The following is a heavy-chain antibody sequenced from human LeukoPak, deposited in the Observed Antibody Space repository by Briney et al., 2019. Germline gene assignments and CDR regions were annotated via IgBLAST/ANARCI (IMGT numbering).Heavy chain of an antibody. Sequence: SETLSLTCTVSDDSMISYYWGWIRQPPGKELEWIGYIYYSGSASYNPSLKSRVSISVDTSKNQFSLTLSSVTAADTAMYYCARLKRGAAGTLDYWGQGTLVTVSS. J-gene: IGHJ4*02. D-gene: IGHD6-13*01. V-gene: IGHV4-59*08. CDR3: ARLKRGAAGTLDY. CDR1: DDSMISYY. CDR2: IYYSGSA.